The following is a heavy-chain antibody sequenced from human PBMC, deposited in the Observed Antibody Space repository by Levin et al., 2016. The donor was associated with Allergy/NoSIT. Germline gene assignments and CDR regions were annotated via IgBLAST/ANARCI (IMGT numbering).Heavy chain of an antibody. V-gene: IGHV3-11*06. CDR1: GFTFSDYH. J-gene: IGHJ6*03. CDR3: ARLGAPWEYYFYYFDV. Sequence: GGSLRLSCAASGFTFSDYHMGWIRQAPGKGLELVAVVYLSDSETGTAYADSVEGRFTVSRDNTNNSLFLQMNSLRFEDSAIYYCARLGAPWEYYFYYFDVWGKGTTVTVSS. D-gene: IGHD1-26*01. CDR2: LSDSETGT.